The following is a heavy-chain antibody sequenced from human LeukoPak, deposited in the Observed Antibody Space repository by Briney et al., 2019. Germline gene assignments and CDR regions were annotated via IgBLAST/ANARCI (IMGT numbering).Heavy chain of an antibody. CDR3: ARARGSSSFDY. J-gene: IGHJ4*02. CDR2: IIPILGIA. D-gene: IGHD6-6*01. V-gene: IGHV1-69*04. CDR1: GGTFSSYA. Sequence: SVKVSCKASGGTFSSYAISWVRQAPGQGLEWMGRIIPILGIANYAQKFQGRVTITADKSTSTAYMELSSLRSQDTAVYYCARARGSSSFDYWGQGTLVTVSS.